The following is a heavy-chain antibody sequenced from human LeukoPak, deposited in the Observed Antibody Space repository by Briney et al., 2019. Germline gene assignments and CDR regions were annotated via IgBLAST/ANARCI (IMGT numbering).Heavy chain of an antibody. Sequence: PGRSLRLSCAASGFTFSDYAIHWVRQTPGKGLEWVAVISYDGNNQYYADSVRGRFTISRDNSKNTLYLQMNILRAEDTAVYSCARDPNDSSGKYSYFDYWGQGTLVTVSS. J-gene: IGHJ4*02. V-gene: IGHV3-30*04. CDR1: GFTFSDYA. D-gene: IGHD3-22*01. CDR3: ARDPNDSSGKYSYFDY. CDR2: ISYDGNNQ.